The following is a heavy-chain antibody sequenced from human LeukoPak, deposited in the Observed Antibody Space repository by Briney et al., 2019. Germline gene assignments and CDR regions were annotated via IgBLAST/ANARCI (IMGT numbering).Heavy chain of an antibody. J-gene: IGHJ6*03. V-gene: IGHV4-34*01. CDR2: INHSGST. CDR1: GGSFSGYY. Sequence: SETLSLTCAVYGGSFSGYYWSWIRQPPGKGLEWIGEINHSGSTNYNPSLKSRVTISVDTSKNQFSLKLSSVTAADTAVYYCARRGRWLQSERYMDVWGKGPRSPSP. CDR3: ARRGRWLQSERYMDV. D-gene: IGHD5-24*01.